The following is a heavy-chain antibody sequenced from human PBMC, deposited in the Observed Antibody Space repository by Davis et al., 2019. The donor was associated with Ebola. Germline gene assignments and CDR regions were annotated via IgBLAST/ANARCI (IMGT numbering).Heavy chain of an antibody. CDR1: GGSISGDY. V-gene: IGHV4-59*12. D-gene: IGHD6-6*01. CDR3: ARMSIAARPIDY. Sequence: SETLSLTCTVSGGSISGDYWSWIRQPPGKGLEWIGYIHDSGSTNYNPSLKSRLTISVDTSKNQFSLKLSSVTAADTAVYYCARMSIAARPIDYWGQGTLVTVSS. J-gene: IGHJ4*02. CDR2: IHDSGST.